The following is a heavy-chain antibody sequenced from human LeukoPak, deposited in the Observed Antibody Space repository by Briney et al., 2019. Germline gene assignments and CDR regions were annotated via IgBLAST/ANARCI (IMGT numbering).Heavy chain of an antibody. Sequence: GGSLRLSCAASGFTFSYYGMNWVRQAPGKGLEWVSGVTGSGTSTYYADSVRGRFTISRDNSKNTLYLQMNSLRAEDTAVYYCAELGITMIGGVWGKGTTVTISS. CDR2: VTGSGTST. CDR3: AELGITMIGGV. CDR1: GFTFSYYG. V-gene: IGHV3-23*01. D-gene: IGHD3-10*02. J-gene: IGHJ6*04.